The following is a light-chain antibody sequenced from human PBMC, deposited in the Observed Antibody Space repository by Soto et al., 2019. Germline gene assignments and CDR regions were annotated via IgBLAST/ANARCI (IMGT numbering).Light chain of an antibody. V-gene: IGLV2-14*01. J-gene: IGLJ3*02. Sequence: QSALTQPASVSGSPGQSITFSYTGTSSDVGAYNYVSWYQQHPGKAPKLMIYEVSNWPSGVSNRFSGSKSGNTASLTISGLQAEDEADYYCSSYTSSSTLVFGGGTKLTVL. CDR2: EVS. CDR1: SSDVGAYNY. CDR3: SSYTSSSTLV.